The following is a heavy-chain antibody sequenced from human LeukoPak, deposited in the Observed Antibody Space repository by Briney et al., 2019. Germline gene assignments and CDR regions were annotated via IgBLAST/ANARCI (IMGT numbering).Heavy chain of an antibody. J-gene: IGHJ4*02. V-gene: IGHV3-30-3*01. D-gene: IGHD3-22*01. Sequence: PGGSLRLSCAASGFTFSSYAMHWVRQAPGKGLEWVAVISYDGSNKYYADSVKGRFTISRDNSKNTLYPQMNSLRAEDTAVYYCARDESLPLYDSSGYPDYWGQGTLVTVSS. CDR1: GFTFSSYA. CDR3: ARDESLPLYDSSGYPDY. CDR2: ISYDGSNK.